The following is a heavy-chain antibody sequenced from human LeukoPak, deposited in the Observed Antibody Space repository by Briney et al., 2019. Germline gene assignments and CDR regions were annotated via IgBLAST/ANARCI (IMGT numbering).Heavy chain of an antibody. CDR2: IYYSGST. Sequence: SETLSLTCTVSGGSISSSSYYWGWIRQPPGKGLEWIGSIYYSGSTYYNPSLKSRVTISVDTSKNQFSLKLSSVTAADTAVYYGGRGGGDIVVVPAANWFDPWGQGTLVTVSS. V-gene: IGHV4-39*01. J-gene: IGHJ5*02. D-gene: IGHD2-2*01. CDR3: GRGGGDIVVVPAANWFDP. CDR1: GGSISSSSYY.